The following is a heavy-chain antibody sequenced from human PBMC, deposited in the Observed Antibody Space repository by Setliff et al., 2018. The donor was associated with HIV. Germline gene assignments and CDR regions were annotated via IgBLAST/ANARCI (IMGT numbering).Heavy chain of an antibody. CDR3: ARAKAVGGVIITGGLDV. V-gene: IGHV1-69*13. D-gene: IGHD3-16*02. Sequence: SVKVSCKASGGTFRSHEISWVRQAPGQGLEWMGGIVPILNTGNYAPKFQGRVTITADESTTTLYMELSSLTSEDTAVYYCARAKAVGGVIITGGLDVWGQGTTVTVSS. J-gene: IGHJ6*02. CDR2: IVPILNTG. CDR1: GGTFRSHE.